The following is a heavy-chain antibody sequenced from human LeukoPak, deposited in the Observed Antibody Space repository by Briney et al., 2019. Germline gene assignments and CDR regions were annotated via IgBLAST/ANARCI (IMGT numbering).Heavy chain of an antibody. Sequence: ASVKVSCKASGYTFTTYDINWVRQATGQGLEWMGWMNPNSGNAGYSQNFQGRVTFTRDTSISTAYMELSSLRSEDTAVYYCAREGTVLLWFGESELYYFDYWGQGTLVTVSS. CDR1: GYTFTTYD. V-gene: IGHV1-8*03. D-gene: IGHD3-10*01. CDR3: AREGTVLLWFGESELYYFDY. J-gene: IGHJ4*02. CDR2: MNPNSGNA.